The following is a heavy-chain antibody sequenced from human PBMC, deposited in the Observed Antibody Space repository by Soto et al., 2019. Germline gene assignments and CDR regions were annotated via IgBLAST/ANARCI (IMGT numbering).Heavy chain of an antibody. J-gene: IGHJ6*03. V-gene: IGHV3-21*01. Sequence: ELQLVESGGGLVKPGGSLRLSCAASGFTFSASTMTWVRQAPGKGLEWDSSIGSGSTNIYYADSVKGRFTISRDNAKNSLYLQMDSMRGEDTAVYYCARPLYCSGGSCFSMGYFYYYLDVWGKGTTVTVSS. CDR2: IGSGSTNI. CDR3: ARPLYCSGGSCFSMGYFYYYLDV. CDR1: GFTFSAST. D-gene: IGHD2-15*01.